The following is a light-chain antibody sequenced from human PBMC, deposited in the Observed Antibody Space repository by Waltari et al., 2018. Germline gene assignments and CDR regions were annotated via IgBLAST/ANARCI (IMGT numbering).Light chain of an antibody. CDR1: ALSKQY. V-gene: IGLV3-25*03. CDR2: KET. Sequence: SYELTQPPSMSVSPGQTARITCSGDALSKQYGYWYQQKPGQAPVLMIYKETERPSGIPERVSGSSSGTTLTLTISGAQAEDEADYYCQSSDSSGTYVVFGGGTKLTV. CDR3: QSSDSSGTYVV. J-gene: IGLJ3*02.